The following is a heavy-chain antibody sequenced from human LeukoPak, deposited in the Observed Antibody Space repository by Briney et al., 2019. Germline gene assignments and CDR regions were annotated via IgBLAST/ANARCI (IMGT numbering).Heavy chain of an antibody. D-gene: IGHD3-22*01. CDR2: ISWDGGST. CDR3: AKGTPDTMIAYFDY. Sequence: GGSLRLSCSASGFTFDDYAMHWVRQAPGKGLEWVSLISWDGGSTYYADSVKGRFTISRDNSKNSLYLQMNSLRAEDTALYYCAKGTPDTMIAYFDYWGQGTLVTVSS. V-gene: IGHV3-43D*03. CDR1: GFTFDDYA. J-gene: IGHJ4*02.